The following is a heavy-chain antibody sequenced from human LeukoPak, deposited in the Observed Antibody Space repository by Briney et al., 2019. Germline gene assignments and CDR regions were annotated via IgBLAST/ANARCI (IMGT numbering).Heavy chain of an antibody. CDR2: ISSSSSYI. Sequence: PGGSLRLSCAASGFTFSSYSMNWVRQAPGKGLEWVSSISSSSSYIYYADSVKGRFTISRDNAKNSLYLQMNRLRAEDTAVYYCARSSMIVVVIDYWGQGTLVTVSS. CDR3: ARSSMIVVVIDY. D-gene: IGHD3-22*01. V-gene: IGHV3-21*01. J-gene: IGHJ4*02. CDR1: GFTFSSYS.